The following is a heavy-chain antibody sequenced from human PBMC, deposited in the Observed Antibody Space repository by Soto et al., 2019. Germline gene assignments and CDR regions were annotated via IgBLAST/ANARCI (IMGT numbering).Heavy chain of an antibody. V-gene: IGHV1-18*01. Sequence: ASVKVSCKASGYTFTSYGISWVRQAPGQGLEWMGWISAYSGNTNYAQKLQGRVTMTTDTSTSTAYMELRSLRSDDTAVYYCAGDLRQDNWNDNWFDPWGQGTLVTVSS. CDR1: GYTFTSYG. CDR2: ISAYSGNT. J-gene: IGHJ5*02. D-gene: IGHD1-20*01. CDR3: AGDLRQDNWNDNWFDP.